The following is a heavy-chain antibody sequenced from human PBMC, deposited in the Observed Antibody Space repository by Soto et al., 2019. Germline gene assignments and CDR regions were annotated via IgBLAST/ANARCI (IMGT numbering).Heavy chain of an antibody. J-gene: IGHJ2*01. CDR1: GYTFTSYG. CDR3: ARLLLAQTYSTSGGYFDL. CDR2: ISAYNGNT. D-gene: IGHD6-6*01. V-gene: IGHV1-18*04. Sequence: QVQLVQSGAEVKKPGASVKVSCKASGYTFTSYGISWVRQAPGQGLEWMGWISAYNGNTNYAQKLQGRVTMTTDTSTSTDYMELRSLRSDDTAVYYCARLLLAQTYSTSGGYFDLWGRGTLVTVSS.